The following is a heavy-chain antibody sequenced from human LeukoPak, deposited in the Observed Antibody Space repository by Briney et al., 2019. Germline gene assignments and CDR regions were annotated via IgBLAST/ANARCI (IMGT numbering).Heavy chain of an antibody. CDR1: GFNYSSYT. J-gene: IGHJ6*03. CDR3: VRGSLASGVVVYYYYYLDV. V-gene: IGHV3-48*01. D-gene: IGHD3-3*01. Sequence: QSGGSLRFSCAASGFNYSSYTMNWVRQAPGMGLEWLSYISASRDITYYADSVKGRFTISRDNAKNSLYLQMNSLRAEDTAVYYCVRGSLASGVVVYYYYYLDVWGKGTTVTVSS. CDR2: ISASRDIT.